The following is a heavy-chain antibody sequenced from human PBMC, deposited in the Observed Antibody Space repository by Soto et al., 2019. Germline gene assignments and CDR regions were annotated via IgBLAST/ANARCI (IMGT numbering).Heavy chain of an antibody. V-gene: IGHV3-48*04. CDR2: IGSSSRTK. Sequence: GGSLRLSCAASGFTFISYSMTWVRQAPGKGLEWVSYIGSSSRTKFYADSVKGRFTISRDNAKNSLYLQMNSLRAEDTAVYYCARDLVSEYSGYDLDYWGQGTLVTVSS. D-gene: IGHD5-12*01. J-gene: IGHJ4*02. CDR3: ARDLVSEYSGYDLDY. CDR1: GFTFISYS.